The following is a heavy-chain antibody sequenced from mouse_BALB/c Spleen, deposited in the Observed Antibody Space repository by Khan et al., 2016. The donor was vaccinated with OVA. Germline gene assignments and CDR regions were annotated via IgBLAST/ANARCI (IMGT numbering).Heavy chain of an antibody. Sequence: QVQLQQSGAELVRPGTSVKVSCKASGYAFTDYLIEWLKQRPGQGLEWIGVINPGSGDITYNEKFKDQATLTADKSSSTAYMQLTSLTSDDSAVYFCSRSGYGFGAYWGPGTLVTVSA. CDR1: GYAFTDYL. D-gene: IGHD3-2*02. V-gene: IGHV1-54*03. CDR3: SRSGYGFGAY. CDR2: INPGSGDI. J-gene: IGHJ3*01.